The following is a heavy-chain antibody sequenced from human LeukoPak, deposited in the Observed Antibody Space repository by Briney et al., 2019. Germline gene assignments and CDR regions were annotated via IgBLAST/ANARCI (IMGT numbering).Heavy chain of an antibody. D-gene: IGHD1-26*01. J-gene: IGHJ4*02. CDR2: IYHSGST. Sequence: PSETLSLTCAVSGGSISSSNWWSWVRQPPGKGLEWIGEIYHSGSTNYNPSLKSRVTISVDKSKNQFSLKLSSVTAAGTAVYYCARGSGSTYSGSYPLDYWGQGTLVTVSS. V-gene: IGHV4-4*02. CDR3: ARGSGSTYSGSYPLDY. CDR1: GGSISSSNW.